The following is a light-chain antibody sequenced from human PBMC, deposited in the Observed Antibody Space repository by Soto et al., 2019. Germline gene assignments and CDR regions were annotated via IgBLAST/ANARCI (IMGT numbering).Light chain of an antibody. CDR1: GRDVGCYNY. Sequence: QSVLTQPASVSWTPGKSITISFTVTGRDVGCYNYVSWYQQHPGKAPKFIIYDVSNLPSVVSNRFSGSKSGNSASLTISGLQAEDEADYYCSSYTTSNTRQIVFGTGTKVTVL. CDR3: SSYTTSNTRQIV. J-gene: IGLJ1*01. CDR2: DVS. V-gene: IGLV2-14*01.